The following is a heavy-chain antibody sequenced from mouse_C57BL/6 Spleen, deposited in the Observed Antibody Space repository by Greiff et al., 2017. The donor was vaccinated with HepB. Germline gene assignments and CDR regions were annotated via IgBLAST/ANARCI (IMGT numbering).Heavy chain of an antibody. Sequence: VQLQQSGPELVKPGASVKISCKASGYSFTSYYIHWVKQRPGQGLEWIGWIYPGSGNTKYNEKFKGKATLTADTSSSTAYMQLSSLTSEDSAVYYCARGAIYYGNYGYFDVWGTGTTVTVSS. CDR2: IYPGSGNT. CDR3: ARGAIYYGNYGYFDV. V-gene: IGHV1-66*01. J-gene: IGHJ1*03. CDR1: GYSFTSYY. D-gene: IGHD2-1*01.